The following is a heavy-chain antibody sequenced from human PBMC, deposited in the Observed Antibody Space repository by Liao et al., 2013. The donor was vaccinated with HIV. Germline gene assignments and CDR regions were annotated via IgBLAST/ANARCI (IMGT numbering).Heavy chain of an antibody. D-gene: IGHD7-27*01. Sequence: VQLQESGPGLVKPSEALSLTCTVSGGSMSDYYWNWIRQSPGKGLEWIAYVSDSGSTNYNPSLESRVSISIDTSSNRFSLRVSSVTAADTAVYYCARQLGIPLYYFDYWGQGTLVTVSS. CDR1: GGSMSDYY. CDR3: ARQLGIPLYYFDY. J-gene: IGHJ4*02. V-gene: IGHV4-59*13. CDR2: VSDSGST.